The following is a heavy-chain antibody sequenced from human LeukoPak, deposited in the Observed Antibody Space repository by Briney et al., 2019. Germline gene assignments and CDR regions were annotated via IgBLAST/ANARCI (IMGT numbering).Heavy chain of an antibody. CDR2: IIPIFGTA. CDR1: GGTFSSYA. D-gene: IGHD3-3*01. V-gene: IGHV1-69*13. J-gene: IGHJ3*02. Sequence: SVKVSCKASGGTFSSYAISWVRQAPGQGLEWMGGIIPIFGTANYAQKFQGRVTITAGESTSTAYMELSSLRSEDTAVYYCASVTIFGVVIQGDAFDIWGQGTMVTVSS. CDR3: ASVTIFGVVIQGDAFDI.